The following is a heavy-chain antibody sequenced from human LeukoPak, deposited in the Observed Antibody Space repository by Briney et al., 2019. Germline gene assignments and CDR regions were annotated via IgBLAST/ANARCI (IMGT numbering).Heavy chain of an antibody. D-gene: IGHD4/OR15-4a*01. J-gene: IGHJ4*02. V-gene: IGHV3-43D*03. CDR3: AKDISSNYALQY. Sequence: PGGSLRLSCAASGFTFDDYAMHWVRQAPGKGLEWVSLISWDGGSTYYADSVKGRFTISRDNSKNSLWLQMNSLRAEDTALYYCAKDISSNYALQYWGQGTLVTVSS. CDR2: ISWDGGST. CDR1: GFTFDDYA.